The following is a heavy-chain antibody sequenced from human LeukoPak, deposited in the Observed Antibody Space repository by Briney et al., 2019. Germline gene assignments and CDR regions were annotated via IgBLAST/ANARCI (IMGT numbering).Heavy chain of an antibody. Sequence: SETLSLTCTVSGNSISSDYYWGWIRQPPGKGLESIGIIYHTGTTYYNSSLKSRVTISVDTSKNQFSLKLNFVTAADTAVYYCARKGRGPYGSVNGYFDYWGQGTLVTVSS. CDR1: GNSISSDYY. CDR2: IYHTGTT. V-gene: IGHV4-38-2*02. J-gene: IGHJ4*02. D-gene: IGHD3-10*01. CDR3: ARKGRGPYGSVNGYFDY.